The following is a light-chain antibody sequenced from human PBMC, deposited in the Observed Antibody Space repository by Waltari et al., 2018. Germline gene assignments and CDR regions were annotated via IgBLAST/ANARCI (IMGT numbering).Light chain of an antibody. CDR1: NIGSKS. CDR3: QVWDSSSDHWV. J-gene: IGLJ3*02. V-gene: IGLV3-21*02. Sequence: SYVLTQPPSVSVAPGQTARLSCGGNNIGSKSVHWYQPRPGQAPVLVVYDDSDRPSGIPERLSGSNAGNTATLTSTRVEAGDEADYYCQVWDSSSDHWVFGGGTKLTVL. CDR2: DDS.